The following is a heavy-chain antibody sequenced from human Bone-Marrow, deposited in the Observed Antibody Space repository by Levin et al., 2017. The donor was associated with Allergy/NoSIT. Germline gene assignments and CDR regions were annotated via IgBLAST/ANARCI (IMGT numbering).Heavy chain of an antibody. Sequence: GGSLRLSCAASGFTFSSYGMHWVRQAPGKGLEWVAVIWYDGSNKYYADSVKGRFTISRDNSKNTLYLQMNSLRAEDTAVYYCARDSPPDSSYSNYPPHFDYWGQGTLVTVSS. CDR3: ARDSPPDSSYSNYPPHFDY. D-gene: IGHD4-11*01. J-gene: IGHJ4*02. V-gene: IGHV3-33*01. CDR2: IWYDGSNK. CDR1: GFTFSSYG.